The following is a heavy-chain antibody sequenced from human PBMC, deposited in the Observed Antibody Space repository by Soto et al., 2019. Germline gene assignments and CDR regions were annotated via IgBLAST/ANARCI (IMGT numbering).Heavy chain of an antibody. J-gene: IGHJ5*02. CDR3: ARDNGMAGSFDP. CDR2: ISFSSTTI. Sequence: GGSLRLSCAASGFAFSTYSMNWVRQAPGKGLEWVSYISFSSTTIFHADSVRGRFTISRDNAKNSLYLQMNTLRDEDTAVYYCARDNGMAGSFDPWGQGTLVTVSS. CDR1: GFAFSTYS. V-gene: IGHV3-48*02. D-gene: IGHD2-8*01.